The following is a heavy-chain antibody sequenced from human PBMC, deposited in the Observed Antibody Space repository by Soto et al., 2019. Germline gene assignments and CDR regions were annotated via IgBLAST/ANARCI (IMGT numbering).Heavy chain of an antibody. CDR1: GFTVSINY. CDR3: ARGWGGYSYGYNSFDI. J-gene: IGHJ3*02. Sequence: GGSLRLSCAASGFTVSINYMSWVRHAPGKGLEWVSVIYSGGSTYYADSVKGRFTISRDNSKNTLYLQMNSLRAEDTAVYYCARGWGGYSYGYNSFDIWGQGTMVTVSS. V-gene: IGHV3-53*01. D-gene: IGHD5-18*01. CDR2: IYSGGST.